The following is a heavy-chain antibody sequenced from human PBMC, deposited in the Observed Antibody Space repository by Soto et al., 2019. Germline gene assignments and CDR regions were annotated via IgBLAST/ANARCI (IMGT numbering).Heavy chain of an antibody. CDR1: GYTLIDYA. Sequence: GASVKVSCKPSGYTLIDYAVQWVRQAAGQGLEWLGWIDPATGTSRFSQKFQGRITLTRDYSAGTFYLDLRSLTPEDTAVYFCTRDLNGGNPFDYWGQGTLVTVSS. V-gene: IGHV1-3*01. CDR3: TRDLNGGNPFDY. CDR2: IDPATGTS. J-gene: IGHJ4*02. D-gene: IGHD2-8*01.